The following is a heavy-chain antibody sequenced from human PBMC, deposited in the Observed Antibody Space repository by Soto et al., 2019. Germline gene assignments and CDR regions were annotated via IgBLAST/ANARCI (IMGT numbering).Heavy chain of an antibody. CDR2: IFPSDSDT. CDR3: ARKDKSGYFNWFDS. D-gene: IGHD3-22*01. J-gene: IGHJ5*01. CDR1: GYRFTSYW. Sequence: GESPKPSFRTPGYRFTSYWIAWVRQMPGKGLEWMGIIFPSDSDTRYSPSFQGQVTISADRSTSTVFLQWASLKASDTAVYFCARKDKSGYFNWFDSWGQGTLVTVSS. V-gene: IGHV5-51*01.